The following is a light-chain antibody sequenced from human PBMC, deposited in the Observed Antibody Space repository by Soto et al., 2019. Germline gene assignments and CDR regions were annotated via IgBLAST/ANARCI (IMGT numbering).Light chain of an antibody. Sequence: SYELTQPPSVSVAPGQTARITCEGTNIESTSVHWYRQKSGQAPVLAVYDDTDRPSGIPERFSGSNSGNTATLTISRVEAGDAADYYCQVWDRSSGHMVFGGGTKLTVL. J-gene: IGLJ2*01. CDR3: QVWDRSSGHMV. V-gene: IGLV3-21*02. CDR2: DDT. CDR1: NIESTS.